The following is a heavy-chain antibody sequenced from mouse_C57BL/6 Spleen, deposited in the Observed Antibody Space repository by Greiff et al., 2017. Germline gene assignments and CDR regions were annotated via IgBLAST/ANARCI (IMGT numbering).Heavy chain of an antibody. D-gene: IGHD2-4*01. CDR1: GYTFTSYW. J-gene: IGHJ3*01. CDR2: IHPNSGST. V-gene: IGHV1-64*01. CDR3: AREDYDYDGFAY. Sequence: VQLQHPGAELVKPGASVKLSCKASGYTFTSYWMHWVKQRPGQGLEWIGMIHPNSGSTNYNEKFKSKATLTVDKSSSTAYMQLSSLTSEDSAVYYCAREDYDYDGFAYWGQGTLVTVSA.